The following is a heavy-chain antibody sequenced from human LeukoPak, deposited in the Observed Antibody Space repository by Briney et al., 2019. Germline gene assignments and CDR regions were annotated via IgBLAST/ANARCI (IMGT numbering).Heavy chain of an antibody. J-gene: IGHJ4*02. CDR1: GGSISSGSYY. CDR2: IYTSGST. CDR3: ARERVGLDY. Sequence: SETLSLTCTVSGGSISSGSYYWSWIRQPAGKGLEWIGRIYTSGSTNYNPSLKSRVTISVDTSKNQFSLKLSSVTAADTAVYYCARERVGLDYWGQETLVTVSS. V-gene: IGHV4-61*02. D-gene: IGHD1-26*01.